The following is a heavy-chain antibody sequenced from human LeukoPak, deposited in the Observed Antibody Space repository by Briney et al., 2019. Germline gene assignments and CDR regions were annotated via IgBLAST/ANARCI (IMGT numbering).Heavy chain of an antibody. CDR1: GGTFSSYA. V-gene: IGHV1-69*05. Sequence: SVKVSCKASGGTFSSYAISWVRQAPGQGLEWMGGIIPIFGTANYAQKFQGRVTITTDESTSTAYMELSSLRSEDTAAYYCARERWGQLVMRSDNWFDPWGQGTLVTVSS. J-gene: IGHJ5*02. CDR3: ARERWGQLVMRSDNWFDP. D-gene: IGHD6-6*01. CDR2: IIPIFGTA.